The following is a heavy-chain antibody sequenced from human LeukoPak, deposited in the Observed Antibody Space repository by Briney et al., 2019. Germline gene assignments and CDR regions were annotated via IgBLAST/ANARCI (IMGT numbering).Heavy chain of an antibody. J-gene: IGHJ6*02. CDR2: ISYDGSNK. CDR1: GFTFSSYA. D-gene: IGHD3-22*01. CDR3: ARGRDYYDSSGKSHFYYYYGMDV. Sequence: GGSLRLSCAASGFTFSSYAMHWVRQAPGKGLEWVAVISYDGSNKYYADSVKGRFTISRDNSKNTLYLQMNSLRAEDTAVYYCARGRDYYDSSGKSHFYYYYGMDVWGQGTTVTVSS. V-gene: IGHV3-30-3*01.